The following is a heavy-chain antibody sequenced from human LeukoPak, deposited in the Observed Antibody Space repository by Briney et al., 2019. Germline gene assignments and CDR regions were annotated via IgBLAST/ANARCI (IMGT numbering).Heavy chain of an antibody. CDR3: AREPAAWDYYYYGMDV. J-gene: IGHJ6*02. D-gene: IGHD2-2*01. CDR2: INPNSGGT. CDR1: GYTFTGYY. Sequence: ASVKVSCKASGYTFTGYYMHWVRQAPGQGLEWMGRINPNSGGTNYAQKFQGRVTMTRDTSISIAYMELSRLRSDDTAVYYCAREPAAWDYYYYGMDVWGQGTTVTVSS. V-gene: IGHV1-2*06.